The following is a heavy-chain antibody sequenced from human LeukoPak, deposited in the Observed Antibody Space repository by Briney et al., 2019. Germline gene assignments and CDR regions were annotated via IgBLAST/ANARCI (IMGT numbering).Heavy chain of an antibody. Sequence: TGGSLRLSCAASGFTVSSNYMSWVRQAPGKGLEWVSYISSSSSTIYYADSVKGRFTISRDNAKNSLYLQMNSLRAEDTAVYYCARDLDYVFDYWGQGTLVTVSS. V-gene: IGHV3-48*04. CDR3: ARDLDYVFDY. D-gene: IGHD3/OR15-3a*01. J-gene: IGHJ4*02. CDR2: ISSSSSTI. CDR1: GFTVSSNY.